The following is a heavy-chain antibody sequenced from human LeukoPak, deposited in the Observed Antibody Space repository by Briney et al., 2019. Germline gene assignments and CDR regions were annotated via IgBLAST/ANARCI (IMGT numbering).Heavy chain of an antibody. V-gene: IGHV4-34*01. Sequence: PSETLSLTCAVYGGSFSGYYWSWIRQPPGKGLEWIGEINHSGSTNYNPSLKSRVTISVDTSKNQFSLKLSSVTAADTAVYYCARGRGYCSGGSCYGRYYYYYYMDVWGKGTTVTVSS. CDR2: INHSGST. J-gene: IGHJ6*03. CDR3: ARGRGYCSGGSCYGRYYYYYYMDV. CDR1: GGSFSGYY. D-gene: IGHD2-15*01.